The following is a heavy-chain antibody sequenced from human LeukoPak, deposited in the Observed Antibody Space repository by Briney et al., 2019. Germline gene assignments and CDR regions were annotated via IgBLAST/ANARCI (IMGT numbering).Heavy chain of an antibody. CDR1: GFTFSSYA. D-gene: IGHD6-13*01. CDR3: PSAIAAAGGFDR. Sequence: GGSLRLSCAASGFTFSSYAMHWVRQAPGKGLEWVAVISYDGSNKYYADSVKGRFTISRDNSKNTLYLQMNSLRAEDTAVYYCPSAIAAAGGFDRWGQGTLVTLSS. CDR2: ISYDGSNK. V-gene: IGHV3-30*04. J-gene: IGHJ5*02.